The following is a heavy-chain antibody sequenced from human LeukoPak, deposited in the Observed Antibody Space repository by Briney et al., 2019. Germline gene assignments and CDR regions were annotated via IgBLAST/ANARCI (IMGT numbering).Heavy chain of an antibody. J-gene: IGHJ4*02. Sequence: SETLSLTCTVSGGSISSYYWSWIRQPPGKGLEWIGYIYYSGSTNYNPSLKSRVTISVDTSKNQFSLELSSVTAADTAVYYFARVHYGGNSVAVDYWGQGTLGTVFS. CDR1: GGSISSYY. CDR3: ARVHYGGNSVAVDY. V-gene: IGHV4-59*01. CDR2: IYYSGST. D-gene: IGHD4-23*01.